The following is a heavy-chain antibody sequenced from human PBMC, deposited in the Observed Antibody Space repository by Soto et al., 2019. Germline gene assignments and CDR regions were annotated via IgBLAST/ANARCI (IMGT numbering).Heavy chain of an antibody. V-gene: IGHV3-23*01. CDR3: AKDRRAGGNYGFYSDF. CDR1: GFTFSSYG. Sequence: EVQLLESGGGLVEAGGSLRLSCAASGFTFSSYGMTWVRQAPGKGLEWVSFSSATGAGTYYADSVKGRVTSSRDNSKNTLYLQMTSLRADDTAVYYWAKDRRAGGNYGFYSDFWGQGALVSVSS. CDR2: SSATGAGT. J-gene: IGHJ4*02. D-gene: IGHD1-7*01.